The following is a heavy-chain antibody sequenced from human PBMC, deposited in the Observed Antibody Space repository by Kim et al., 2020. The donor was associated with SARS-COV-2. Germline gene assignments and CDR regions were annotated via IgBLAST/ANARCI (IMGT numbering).Heavy chain of an antibody. Sequence: SETLSLTCTVSGGSISSSSYYWGWIRQPPGKGLEWIGSIYYSGSTYYNPSLKSRVTISVVTSKNQFSLKLSSVTAADTAVYYCARTVVPAAMPYYDFWSGYYKAGYYFDYWGQGTLVTVSS. V-gene: IGHV4-39*01. D-gene: IGHD3-3*01. CDR1: GGSISSSSYY. CDR2: IYYSGST. J-gene: IGHJ4*02. CDR3: ARTVVPAAMPYYDFWSGYYKAGYYFDY.